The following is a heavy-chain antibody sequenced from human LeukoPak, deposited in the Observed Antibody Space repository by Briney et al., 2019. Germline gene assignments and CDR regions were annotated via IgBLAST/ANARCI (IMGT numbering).Heavy chain of an antibody. D-gene: IGHD6-19*01. CDR1: GYTFTSYG. Sequence: ASVKVSCKASGYTFTSYGISWVRQAPGQGLEWMGWISAYNGNTNYAQKLQGRVTMTTDTSTSTAYMELRSLRSDDTAVYYCARDVRGIAVAGTPYYFDYWGQGTLVTVSS. CDR3: ARDVRGIAVAGTPYYFDY. V-gene: IGHV1-18*01. J-gene: IGHJ4*02. CDR2: ISAYNGNT.